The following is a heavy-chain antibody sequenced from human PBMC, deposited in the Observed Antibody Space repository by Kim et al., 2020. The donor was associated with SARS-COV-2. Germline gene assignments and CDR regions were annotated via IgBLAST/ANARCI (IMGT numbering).Heavy chain of an antibody. D-gene: IGHD3-10*01. CDR3: AKDAGSGTYCSSNNFDY. Sequence: GGSLRLSCAASGFTFSDYGMHWVRQAPGKGLEWVADISYVGSTKYYADSVKGRFTISRDNTKNTLYLQMSGLRAEDTAMFYCAKDAGSGTYCSSNNFDYWGGGTLLTVSS. J-gene: IGHJ4*02. V-gene: IGHV3-30*18. CDR2: ISYVGSTK. CDR1: GFTFSDYG.